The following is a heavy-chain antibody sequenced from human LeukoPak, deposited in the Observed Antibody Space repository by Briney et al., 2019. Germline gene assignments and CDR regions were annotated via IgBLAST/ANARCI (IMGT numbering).Heavy chain of an antibody. CDR2: ISGSGGST. CDR1: GFTFSSYG. V-gene: IGHV3-23*01. J-gene: IGHJ5*01. CDR3: AKEEAGSSGWYDY. D-gene: IGHD6-19*01. Sequence: GGSLRLSCAASGFTFSSYGMNWVRQAPGKGLEWVSGISGSGGSTYYADSVKGRFTISRDNSKNTLYVQMNSLRAEDTAVYYCAKEEAGSSGWYDYWGQGTLVTVSS.